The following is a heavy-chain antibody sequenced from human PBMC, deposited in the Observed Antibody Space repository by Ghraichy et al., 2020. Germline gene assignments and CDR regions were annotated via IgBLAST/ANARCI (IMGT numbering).Heavy chain of an antibody. D-gene: IGHD1-14*01. CDR2: IYWDDDK. CDR1: GFSLTTNGLG. J-gene: IGHJ3*01. Sequence: SGPTLVKPTQTLTLTCTFSGFSLTTNGLGVGWIRQPPGKALEWLALIYWDDDKRYSPSLKNRLTITKDPSKNQVVLTMTNMDPVDTATYYCGDRRTVATFGAGAFDFWGQGTMVTVSS. V-gene: IGHV2-5*02. CDR3: GDRRTVATFGAGAFDF.